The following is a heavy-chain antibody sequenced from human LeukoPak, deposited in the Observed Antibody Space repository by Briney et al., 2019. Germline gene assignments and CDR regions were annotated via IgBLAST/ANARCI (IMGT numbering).Heavy chain of an antibody. V-gene: IGHV3-74*01. CDR1: GFTLSVYS. Sequence: GGSLRLSCAASGFTLSVYSMHWVRQAPGKGLVWVSRINTDGSSTNYADSVKGRFTISRDNAENTLYLQMHSPRAEDTAVYYCAREIVVAGTRAWFDPWGQGTLVTVSS. J-gene: IGHJ5*02. CDR2: INTDGSST. CDR3: AREIVVAGTRAWFDP. D-gene: IGHD6-19*01.